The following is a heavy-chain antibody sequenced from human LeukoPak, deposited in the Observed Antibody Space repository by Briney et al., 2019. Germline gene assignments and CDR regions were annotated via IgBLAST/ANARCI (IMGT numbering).Heavy chain of an antibody. CDR1: GGTFSRYA. V-gene: IGHV1-69*01. D-gene: IGHD3-22*01. J-gene: IGHJ4*02. CDR2: ITPIFGTA. CDR3: ARDAAIYDSGAYYYLW. Sequence: SVRVSCKASGGTFSRYAISWVRQAPGQGLEWMGGITPIFGTANYAQKSQGRVTITADESTRTAYMELRSLKSEDTAVYYCARDAAIYDSGAYYYLWWGQGTLVTVSS.